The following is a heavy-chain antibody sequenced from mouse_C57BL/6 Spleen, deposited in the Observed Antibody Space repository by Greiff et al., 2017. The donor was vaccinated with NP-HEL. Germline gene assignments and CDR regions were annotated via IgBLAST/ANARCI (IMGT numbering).Heavy chain of an antibody. D-gene: IGHD1-1*02. CDR3: ARVGGPWYYFDY. CDR2: IYPRSGNT. Sequence: QVQLQQSGAELARPGASVKLSCKASGYTFTSYGISWVKQRTGQGLEWIGEIYPRSGNTYYNEKFKGKATLTADKSSSTAYMERRSLTSEDSAVYFCARVGGPWYYFDYWGQGTTLTVSS. CDR1: GYTFTSYG. V-gene: IGHV1-81*01. J-gene: IGHJ2*01.